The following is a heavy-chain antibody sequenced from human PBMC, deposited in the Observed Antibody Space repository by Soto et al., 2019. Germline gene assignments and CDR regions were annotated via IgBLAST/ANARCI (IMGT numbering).Heavy chain of an antibody. J-gene: IGHJ4*02. Sequence: GGSLRLSCAASGFTFSSYSMNWVRQAPGKGLEWVSSISSSSSYIYYADSVKGRFTISRDNAKNSLYLQMNSLRAEDTAVYYCARDHRNYYDSSGYYFQYYFDYWGQGTLVTVSS. CDR1: GFTFSSYS. D-gene: IGHD3-22*01. CDR3: ARDHRNYYDSSGYYFQYYFDY. CDR2: ISSSSSYI. V-gene: IGHV3-21*01.